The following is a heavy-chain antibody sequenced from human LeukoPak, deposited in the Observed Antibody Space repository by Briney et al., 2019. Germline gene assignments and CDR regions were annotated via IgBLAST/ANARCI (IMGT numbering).Heavy chain of an antibody. CDR1: GFTFSTYY. V-gene: IGHV3-23*01. D-gene: IGHD2-21*01. J-gene: IGHJ3*01. CDR2: ISGSGGST. CDR3: GRGGVVAAIDL. Sequence: GGSLRLSCAASGFTFSTYYMHWVRQAPGKGLEWVSAISGSGGSTYYADSVKGRFTISRDNSKNTLYLQMNSLRAEDTAVYYCGRGGVVAAIDLWGQGTMVTVSS.